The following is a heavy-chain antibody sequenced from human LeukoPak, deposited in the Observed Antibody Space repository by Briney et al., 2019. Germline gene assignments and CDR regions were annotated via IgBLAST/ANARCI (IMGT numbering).Heavy chain of an antibody. V-gene: IGHV3-30-3*01. J-gene: IGHJ4*02. CDR2: ISYDGSNK. CDR3: AKGGFYYDSSGLPI. CDR1: GFTFSSYA. Sequence: GGSLRLSCAASGFTFSSYAMHWVRQAPGKGLEWVAVISYDGSNKYYADSVKGRFTISRDNSKNTLYLQMNSLRAEDTAVYYCAKGGFYYDSSGLPIWGQGTLVTVSS. D-gene: IGHD3-22*01.